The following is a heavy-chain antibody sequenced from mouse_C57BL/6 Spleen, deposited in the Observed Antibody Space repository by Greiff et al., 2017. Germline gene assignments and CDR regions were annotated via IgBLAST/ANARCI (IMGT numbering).Heavy chain of an antibody. CDR3: ARESTVVSPYYAMDY. V-gene: IGHV5-4*01. J-gene: IGHJ4*01. CDR2: ISDGGSYT. Sequence: EVQLVESGGGLVKPGGSLKLSCAASGFTFSSYAMSWVRQTPEKRLEWVATISDGGSYTYYPDNVKGRFTISRDNAKNNLYLQMSHLKSADTAMYYCARESTVVSPYYAMDYWGQGTSVTVSS. CDR1: GFTFSSYA. D-gene: IGHD1-1*01.